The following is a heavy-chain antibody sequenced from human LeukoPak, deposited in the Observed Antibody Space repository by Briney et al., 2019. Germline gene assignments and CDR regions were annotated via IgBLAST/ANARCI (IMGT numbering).Heavy chain of an antibody. V-gene: IGHV3-11*04. CDR2: TSRSGDTM. CDR3: APPLVGATGS. D-gene: IGHD1-26*01. CDR1: GFTFSDYY. J-gene: IGHJ4*02. Sequence: PGGSLRLPCAASGFTFSDYYMSWIRQPPGKGLEWVSYTSRSGDTMYYADSVRGRFAISRDNAKNSLYLQMNSLRAEDTAVYYCAPPLVGATGSWGQGTLVTVSS.